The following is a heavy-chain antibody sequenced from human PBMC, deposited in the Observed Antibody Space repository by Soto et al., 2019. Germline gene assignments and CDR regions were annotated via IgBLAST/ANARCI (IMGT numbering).Heavy chain of an antibody. J-gene: IGHJ5*02. D-gene: IGHD5-12*01. CDR1: GGSISSYY. CDR2: IYHSGST. Sequence: SETLSLTCTVSGGSISSYYWSWIRQPPGKGLEWIGYIYHSGSTNYNPSLKSRVTISVDTSKNQFSLKLSSVTAADTAVYYCARARGYSGYVQYNWFDPWGQGTLVTVSS. V-gene: IGHV4-59*01. CDR3: ARARGYSGYVQYNWFDP.